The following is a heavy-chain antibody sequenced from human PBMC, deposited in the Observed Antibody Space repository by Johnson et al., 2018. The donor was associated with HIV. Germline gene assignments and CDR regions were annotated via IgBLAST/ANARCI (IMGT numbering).Heavy chain of an antibody. J-gene: IGHJ3*02. D-gene: IGHD4-11*01. CDR2: IKQDGSEK. CDR1: GFTFSSYW. CDR3: AKLESVRPDYDGFDM. Sequence: VQLVESGGGVVQPGRSLRLSCAASGFTFSSYWMSWVRQAPGKGLEWVANIKQDGSEKYYVDSVKGRFTISRDNAKNSLYLQMNSLRAEDTAVYYCAKLESVRPDYDGFDMWGRGTMVTVSS. V-gene: IGHV3-7*05.